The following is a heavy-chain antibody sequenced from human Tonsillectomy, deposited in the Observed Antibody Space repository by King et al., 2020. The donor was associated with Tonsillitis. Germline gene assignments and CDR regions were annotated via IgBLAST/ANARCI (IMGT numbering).Heavy chain of an antibody. D-gene: IGHD4-17*01. V-gene: IGHV3-30*18. CDR2: ISYDGSNK. CDR3: AKEATTVNTSDWYFDL. CDR1: GFTFSSYG. Sequence: VQLVESGGGVVQPGRSLRLSCAASGFTFSSYGMHWVRQAPGKGLEWVAVISYDGSNKYYADSVKGRFTISGDNSKNTLYLQINSLRAEDTAVYYCAKEATTVNTSDWYFDLWGRGTLVTVSS. J-gene: IGHJ2*01.